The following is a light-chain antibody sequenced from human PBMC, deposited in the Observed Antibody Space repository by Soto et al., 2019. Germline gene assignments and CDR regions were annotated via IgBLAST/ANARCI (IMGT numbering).Light chain of an antibody. CDR2: EVN. CDR3: SSYTSSSPYV. J-gene: IGLJ1*01. CDR1: STDVGGYNY. Sequence: QSVLTKPASVSGSPVQSITISCTGTSTDVGGYNYVSWYQHHPSKAPNLMIFEVNNRPSGVSNRFAGSKSANTASLTISGLQAEDEADYYCSSYTSSSPYVFGTGTKVTV. V-gene: IGLV2-14*01.